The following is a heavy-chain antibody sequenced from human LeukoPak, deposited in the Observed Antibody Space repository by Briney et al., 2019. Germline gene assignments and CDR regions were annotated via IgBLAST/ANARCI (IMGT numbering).Heavy chain of an antibody. D-gene: IGHD2-15*01. CDR1: AYTFSSYN. J-gene: IGHJ4*02. CDR2: ITPSNGVT. CDR3: AGEVAATLFFDS. V-gene: IGHV1-46*01. Sequence: ASVRVSCKASAYTFSSYNIHWMRQAPGQGLEWMGIITPSNGVTSYAWNFRGRIAMTRDTSTSTVYMDLNSLKSDDTAVYYCAGEVAATLFFDSWGQGTLVTVSS.